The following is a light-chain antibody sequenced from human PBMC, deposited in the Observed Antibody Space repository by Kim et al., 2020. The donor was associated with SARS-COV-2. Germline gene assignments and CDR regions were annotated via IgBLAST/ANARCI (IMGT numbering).Light chain of an antibody. CDR3: QAWDSSTGV. V-gene: IGLV3-1*01. CDR2: QDS. J-gene: IGLJ1*01. Sequence: SGSPQQTAITTYSGGKLGDKYACWYQQKPGTSPVLVIYQDSRRPSGTPGRFSGSTSGNTATLTISGTQAMDEADYCCQAWDSSTGVFGTGTKVTVL. CDR1: KLGDKY.